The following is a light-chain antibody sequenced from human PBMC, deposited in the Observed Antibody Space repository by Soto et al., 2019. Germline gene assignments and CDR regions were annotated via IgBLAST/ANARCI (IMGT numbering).Light chain of an antibody. CDR1: QTISSW. V-gene: IGKV1-5*01. Sequence: IHLTQSLSTLSASVGDRVTITCLASQTISSWLAWYQQKPGKAPKLLIYDASSLESGVPSRFSGSGSGTEFTLTISSLQPEDFATYYCQQYNSYPLTFGGGTKVDIK. CDR2: DAS. J-gene: IGKJ4*01. CDR3: QQYNSYPLT.